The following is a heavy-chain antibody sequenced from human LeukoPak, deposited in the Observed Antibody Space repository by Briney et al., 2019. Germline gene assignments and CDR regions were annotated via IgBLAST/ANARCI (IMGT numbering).Heavy chain of an antibody. CDR1: GFTFSSYG. J-gene: IGHJ4*02. Sequence: GGSLRLSCAASGFTFSSYGMHWVRQAPGKGLEWVAVISYDGSNKCYADSVKGRFTISRDNSKNTLYLQMNSLRAEDTAVYYCARDPTAGVPAAILDYWGQGTLVTVSS. V-gene: IGHV3-30*19. CDR3: ARDPTAGVPAAILDY. D-gene: IGHD2-2*01. CDR2: ISYDGSNK.